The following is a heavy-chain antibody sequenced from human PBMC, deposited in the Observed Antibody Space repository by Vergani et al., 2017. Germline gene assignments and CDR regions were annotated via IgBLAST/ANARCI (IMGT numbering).Heavy chain of an antibody. CDR2: IIPIFGTA. CDR1: GGTFSSYA. V-gene: IGHV1-69*13. J-gene: IGHJ5*02. CDR3: ARVGSGGYYGDLGIGLFAP. Sequence: QVQLVQSGAEVKKPGSSVKVSCKASGGTFSSYAISWVRQAPGQGLEWMGRIIPIFGTANYAQKFQGRVTIPADESTSTAYMDLCSLRSEDTAVYYCARVGSGGYYGDLGIGLFAPWGQGTLVTVSS. D-gene: IGHD4-17*01.